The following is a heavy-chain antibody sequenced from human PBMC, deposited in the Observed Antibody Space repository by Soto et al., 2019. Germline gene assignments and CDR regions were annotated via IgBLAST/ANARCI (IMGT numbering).Heavy chain of an antibody. D-gene: IGHD6-13*01. Sequence: QVQLQESGPGLVKPSQTLSLTCTVSGGSISSGGYYWSWIRQHPRKGLEWIGYIYYSGSTYYHPSLKSRVTISVDTSKSQFSLKLSSVTAADTAVYYCARDEEAAAGTFDYWGQGTLVTVSS. CDR3: ARDEEAAAGTFDY. J-gene: IGHJ4*02. CDR2: IYYSGST. V-gene: IGHV4-31*03. CDR1: GGSISSGGYY.